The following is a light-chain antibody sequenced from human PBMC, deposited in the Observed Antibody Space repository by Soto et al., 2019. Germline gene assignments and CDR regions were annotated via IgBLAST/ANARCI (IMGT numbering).Light chain of an antibody. CDR3: QQYYTTRT. CDR2: WAS. Sequence: DIVMTQSPDSLAVSLGERATINCKSSQSVLYSSNNKNYLAWYQQKPRQPPRLLIYWASTRESGVPDRFSGSGSATDFTLTISSLQAEDVAVYYCQQYYTTRTFGQGTKVEI. J-gene: IGKJ1*01. V-gene: IGKV4-1*01. CDR1: QSVLYSSNNKNY.